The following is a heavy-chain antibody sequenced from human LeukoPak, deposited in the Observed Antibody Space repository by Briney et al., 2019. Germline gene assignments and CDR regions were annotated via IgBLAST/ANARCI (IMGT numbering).Heavy chain of an antibody. D-gene: IGHD6-13*01. Sequence: GGSLRLSCAASGFTFSSYAMSWVRQAPGKGLEWVSAISGSGGSTYYADSVKGRFTISRDNSKNTLYLQMNSLRVEDTALYYCAKAAGYSSSWWDYWGQGTPVTVSS. CDR2: ISGSGGST. J-gene: IGHJ4*02. CDR1: GFTFSSYA. V-gene: IGHV3-23*01. CDR3: AKAAGYSSSWWDY.